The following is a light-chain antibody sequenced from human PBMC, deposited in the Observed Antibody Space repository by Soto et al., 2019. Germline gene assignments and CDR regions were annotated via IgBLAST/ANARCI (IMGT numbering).Light chain of an antibody. CDR1: QSVRST. CDR3: QQYNNWPPLYT. V-gene: IGKV3-15*01. J-gene: IGKJ2*01. Sequence: EIVMTQSPATLSVSPGERVTLSCWPSQSVRSTLAWYQQKPGQAPRLLIYGASTRASDIPARFSGSGSGTDFTLTISSLQSEDFAVYYCQQYNNWPPLYTFGQGTKLEVK. CDR2: GAS.